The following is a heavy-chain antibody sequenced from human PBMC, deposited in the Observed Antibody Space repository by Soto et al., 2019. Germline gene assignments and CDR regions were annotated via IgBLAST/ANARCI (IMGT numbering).Heavy chain of an antibody. CDR2: ITAYNGNT. J-gene: IGHJ4*02. Sequence: VPVKASSRASGSPFTSYGISWVPQDPGQRLEWMGWITAYNGNTNYAQKLQGRVTMTADTSTSTAYMELRSLRSDGPALYHCAGDRGITMVRGAPGYWGQGTLGAVSS. CDR3: AGDRGITMVRGAPGY. D-gene: IGHD3-10*01. V-gene: IGHV1-18*01. CDR1: GSPFTSYG.